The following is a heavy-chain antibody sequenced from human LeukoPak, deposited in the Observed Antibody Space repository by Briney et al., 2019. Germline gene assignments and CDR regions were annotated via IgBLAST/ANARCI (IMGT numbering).Heavy chain of an antibody. CDR1: GYTLTGHY. Sequence: ASVKVSCKASGYTLTGHYMHWVRQAPGQGLEWMGWIDPNSGGTEYAQTFQGRVTMTRDTTISTFYMEMSMLRSDNTAAYYWAKDTRLVLLGAYSMDVWGQGTTVT. J-gene: IGHJ6*01. D-gene: IGHD3-10*01. CDR3: AKDTRLVLLGAYSMDV. V-gene: IGHV1-2*02. CDR2: IDPNSGGT.